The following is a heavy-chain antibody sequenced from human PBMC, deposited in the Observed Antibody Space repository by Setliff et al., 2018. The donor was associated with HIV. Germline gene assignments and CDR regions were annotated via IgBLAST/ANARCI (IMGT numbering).Heavy chain of an antibody. Sequence: ASVKVSCKASGYNFINNDINWVRQATGQGLEWMGWMNPNSGNSGYAQKFQGRVTMTRSTSFSTAYMELSNLTSEDTAVYYCARGSSYSSSWYVFRPQALNDAFDIWAQGTMVTVSS. J-gene: IGHJ3*02. D-gene: IGHD6-13*01. CDR3: ARGSSYSSSWYVFRPQALNDAFDI. V-gene: IGHV1-8*02. CDR1: GYNFINND. CDR2: MNPNSGNS.